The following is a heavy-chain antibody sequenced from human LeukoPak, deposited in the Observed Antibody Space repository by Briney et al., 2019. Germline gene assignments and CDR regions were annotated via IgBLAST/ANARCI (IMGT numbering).Heavy chain of an antibody. Sequence: GGSLRLSCAASEFTFSSYAMNWVRQAPGKGLEWVSAISGGGGITYYADSVKGRFTISRDNSKNTLFLQMNSLRAEDTAVYYCAKGYYYDISGYFIADYWGQGTLVTVSS. CDR2: ISGGGGIT. D-gene: IGHD3-22*01. J-gene: IGHJ4*02. CDR1: EFTFSSYA. CDR3: AKGYYYDISGYFIADY. V-gene: IGHV3-23*01.